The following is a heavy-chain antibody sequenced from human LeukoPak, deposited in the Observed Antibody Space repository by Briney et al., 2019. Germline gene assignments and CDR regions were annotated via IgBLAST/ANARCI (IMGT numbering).Heavy chain of an antibody. Sequence: PSETLSLTCAVSGYSISSGYYWGWIRQPPGKGLEWIGAIYHSGSTYYNPSLKSRVTISVDTSKNQFSLKLSSVTAADTAVYYCARLVFGAANNAFDIWGQGTMVTVSS. CDR1: GYSISSGYY. D-gene: IGHD3-3*01. J-gene: IGHJ3*02. V-gene: IGHV4-38-2*01. CDR2: IYHSGST. CDR3: ARLVFGAANNAFDI.